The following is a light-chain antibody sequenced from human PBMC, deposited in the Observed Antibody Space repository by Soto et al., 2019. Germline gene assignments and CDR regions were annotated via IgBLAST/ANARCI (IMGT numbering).Light chain of an antibody. CDR3: SSYAGSNNLV. CDR1: SSDVGGYTY. V-gene: IGLV2-8*01. CDR2: DVT. Sequence: LTQPPSASGSPGQSVTISCTGTSSDVGGYTYVSWYQQHPGKAPKLMIYDVTKRPSGVPDRFSGSKSGNTASLTVSGLQAEDEADYYCSSYAGSNNLVFGGGTKLTVL. J-gene: IGLJ2*01.